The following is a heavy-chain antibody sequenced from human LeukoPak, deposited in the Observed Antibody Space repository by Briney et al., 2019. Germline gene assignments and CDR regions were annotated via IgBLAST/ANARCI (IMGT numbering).Heavy chain of an antibody. CDR1: GYTFTSYG. CDR2: ISLYDGNT. Sequence: GASVKVSFKASGYTFTSYGISWVRQAPGQGLEWMGWISLYDGNTNYAQKLQGRVPMTTDTSTSSAYKELRSLRSDDTAVYYCARLSASCNVLDYWGQGTLVTVSS. J-gene: IGHJ4*02. V-gene: IGHV1-18*01. CDR3: ARLSASCNVLDY.